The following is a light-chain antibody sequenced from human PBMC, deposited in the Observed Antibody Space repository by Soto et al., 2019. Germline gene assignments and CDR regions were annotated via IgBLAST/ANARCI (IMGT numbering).Light chain of an antibody. CDR3: MQSTPLPPT. CDR2: EVS. CDR1: QSLLHITGETF. Sequence: DVVMTQTPLSLSVAPGQPASISCKSSQSLLHITGETFLFWYLQKPGQSPPLLIYEVSTRVSGVPDRFSGSGSGTDFTLEISRVETDDVGIYYCMQSTPLPPTFGQGTRLGIE. J-gene: IGKJ5*01. V-gene: IGKV2D-29*02.